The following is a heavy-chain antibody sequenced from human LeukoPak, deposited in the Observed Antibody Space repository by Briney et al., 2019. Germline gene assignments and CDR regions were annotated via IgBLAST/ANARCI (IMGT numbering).Heavy chain of an antibody. CDR2: VWYDGSNK. V-gene: IGHV3-33*06. Sequence: GGSLRLSFAASGFTFSSYGMHRVGQAPGKGLEGVGVVWYDGSNKHYADFVKGRFTISRDNSKNTLYLQMNSLTAEDTAVYYGAKDLISGELGNWGQGTMVTVSS. CDR3: AKDLISGELGN. J-gene: IGHJ3*01. CDR1: GFTFSSYG. D-gene: IGHD7-27*01.